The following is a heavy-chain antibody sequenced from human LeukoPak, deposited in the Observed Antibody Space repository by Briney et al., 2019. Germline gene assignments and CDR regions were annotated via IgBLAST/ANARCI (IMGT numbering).Heavy chain of an antibody. CDR1: GFTFSSYA. CDR2: ISYDGSNK. J-gene: IGHJ4*02. Sequence: GGSLRLSCAASGFTFSSYAMHWVRQAPGKGLEWVAVISYDGSNKYYADSVKGRFTISRDNSKNTLYLQTNSLRAEDTAVYYCARDGASGSYPDYWGQGTLVTVSS. CDR3: ARDGASGSYPDY. V-gene: IGHV3-30*04. D-gene: IGHD1-26*01.